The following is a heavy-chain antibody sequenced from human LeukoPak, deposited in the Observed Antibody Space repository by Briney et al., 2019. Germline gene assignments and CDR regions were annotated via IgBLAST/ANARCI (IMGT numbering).Heavy chain of an antibody. CDR1: GGSISSYY. CDR3: ARGYSSGWYVSFDY. Sequence: PSETLSLTCTVSGGSISSYYWSWIRQPPGKGLEGIGYIYYSGSNNYNPSLKSRVTISVDKSKNQFSLKLSSVTAADTAVYYCARGYSSGWYVSFDYWGHGPLVTVSS. J-gene: IGHJ4*03. CDR2: IYYSGSN. V-gene: IGHV4-59*01. D-gene: IGHD6-19*01.